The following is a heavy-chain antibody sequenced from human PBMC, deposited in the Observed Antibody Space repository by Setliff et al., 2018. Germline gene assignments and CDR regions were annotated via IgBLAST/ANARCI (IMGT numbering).Heavy chain of an antibody. V-gene: IGHV3-23*01. J-gene: IGHJ4*02. CDR2: IGDSGSTT. CDR1: GFTFSDYA. Sequence: GGSLRLSCEASGFTFSDYAMTWVRQAPGKGLEWVSAIGDSGSTTYYADSVMGRFTVSRDNSRNILYLQMNSLTAEDTAVYYCAKDTHYYSNTGYYCFDYWGQGALVTVSS. D-gene: IGHD3-9*01. CDR3: AKDTHYYSNTGYYCFDY.